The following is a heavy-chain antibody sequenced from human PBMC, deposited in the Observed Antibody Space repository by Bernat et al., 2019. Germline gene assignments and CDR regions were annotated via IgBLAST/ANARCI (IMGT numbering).Heavy chain of an antibody. CDR2: VSYDGRLK. CDR1: GFTFNNHG. Sequence: QVQLVESGGGVVQPGRSLRLSCAASGFTFNNHGMQWVRQAPGKGLEWVAVVSYDGRLKYYSDSVKGRFTISRDNSRDTLYLQMNRLRAEDTALYYCTKEGSAAGSRYQDYYAFWGKGILVTVSA. V-gene: IGHV3-30*18. J-gene: IGHJ4*02. CDR3: TKEGSAAGSRYQDYYAF. D-gene: IGHD6-13*01.